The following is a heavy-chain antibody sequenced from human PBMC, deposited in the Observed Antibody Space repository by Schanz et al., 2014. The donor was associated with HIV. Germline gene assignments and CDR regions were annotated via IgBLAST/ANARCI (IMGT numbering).Heavy chain of an antibody. J-gene: IGHJ5*02. Sequence: EVQLLESGGGLVQPGGSLRLSCAASGFTFSSYAMSWVRQAPGKGLEWVSVISDSGGSTYYAASVKGRFTISRDNSKNTLYLQMNSLRAEDTAVYYCAKDSTYDILAGYYKGGNWFDPWGQGTLVTVSS. D-gene: IGHD3-9*01. CDR2: ISDSGGST. CDR3: AKDSTYDILAGYYKGGNWFDP. CDR1: GFTFSSYA. V-gene: IGHV3-23*01.